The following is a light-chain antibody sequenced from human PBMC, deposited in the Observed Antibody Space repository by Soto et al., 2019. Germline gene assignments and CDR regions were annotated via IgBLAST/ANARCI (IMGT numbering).Light chain of an antibody. Sequence: QSMLRHPPSVSWAPGHRVTISCTATRSNILSDYGVHWCRQVPGTAPKLLIFGNSNRPSGVPDRLSGSNSGTSASLAITGLQTEDEADYYCQSYDRSLTVYVFGTGTKVTVL. J-gene: IGLJ1*01. CDR3: QSYDRSLTVYV. CDR1: RSNILSDYG. CDR2: GNS. V-gene: IGLV1-40*01.